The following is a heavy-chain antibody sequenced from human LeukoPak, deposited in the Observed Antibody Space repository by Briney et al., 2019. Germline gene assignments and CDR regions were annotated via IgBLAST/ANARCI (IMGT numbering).Heavy chain of an antibody. CDR2: ITNDGSST. J-gene: IGHJ4*02. V-gene: IGHV3-74*01. CDR1: GLTFSSHW. CDR3: AKNAQNYYDSSGYYHFDS. D-gene: IGHD3-22*01. Sequence: PGGSLRLSCAASGLTFSSHWMHWVRQAPGKGLVWVSRITNDGSSTTYADSVKGRFTISRDSSRNTLYLQMSSLRAEDTAVYYCAKNAQNYYDSSGYYHFDSWGQGTLVTVSS.